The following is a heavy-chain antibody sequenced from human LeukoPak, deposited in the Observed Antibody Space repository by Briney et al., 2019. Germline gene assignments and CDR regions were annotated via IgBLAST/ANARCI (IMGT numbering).Heavy chain of an antibody. V-gene: IGHV3-53*01. Sequence: GGSLRLSCTASGFIVTNNYINWVRQAPGKGLEWVSLVYSGGSTYYADSVKGRLSISRDNAKSSLYLQMNSLRVEDTAVYYCARDRHGYFDYWGQGTLVTVSS. CDR3: ARDRHGYFDY. J-gene: IGHJ4*02. CDR1: GFIVTNNY. CDR2: VYSGGST. D-gene: IGHD6-13*01.